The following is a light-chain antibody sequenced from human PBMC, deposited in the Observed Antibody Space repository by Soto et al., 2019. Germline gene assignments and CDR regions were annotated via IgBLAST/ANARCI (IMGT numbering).Light chain of an antibody. CDR1: SNIGAGYD. Sequence: VLTQPPSVSGAPGQRVTISCTGSSSNIGAGYDVHWYQQKPGQAPVLVIYRDYNRPSGIPERFSGSNSVNTATLSISRAQAGDEADYYCQVWDSSTHVVFGGGTKLTVL. V-gene: IGLV3-9*01. CDR3: QVWDSSTHVV. CDR2: RDY. J-gene: IGLJ2*01.